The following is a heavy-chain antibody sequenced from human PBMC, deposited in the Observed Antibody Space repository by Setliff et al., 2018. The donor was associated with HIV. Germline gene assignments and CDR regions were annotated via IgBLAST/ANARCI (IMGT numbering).Heavy chain of an antibody. CDR2: IYYSGST. CDR3: ARGRVLGFLEWLLNWFGP. Sequence: SETLSLTCTVSGGSISSSSYYWGWIRQPPGKGLEWIGSIYYSGSTYYNPSLKSRVTISVDTSKNQFSLKLSSVTAADTAVYYCARGRVLGFLEWLLNWFGPWGQGILVTVSS. CDR1: GGSISSSSYY. V-gene: IGHV4-39*01. D-gene: IGHD3-3*01. J-gene: IGHJ5*02.